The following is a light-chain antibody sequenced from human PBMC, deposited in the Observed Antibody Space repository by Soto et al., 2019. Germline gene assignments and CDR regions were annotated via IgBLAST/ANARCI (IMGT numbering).Light chain of an antibody. CDR2: AVS. Sequence: QSVLTQPPSASGSPGQSVTISCTGTSSDVGGYNYVSWYQQHPGKAPKLMISAVSERPSGVPDRFSGSKSGNTASLTVSGLQAEDEADYYCSSYAGSDNWVFGGGTKVTVL. CDR1: SSDVGGYNY. J-gene: IGLJ2*01. V-gene: IGLV2-8*01. CDR3: SSYAGSDNWV.